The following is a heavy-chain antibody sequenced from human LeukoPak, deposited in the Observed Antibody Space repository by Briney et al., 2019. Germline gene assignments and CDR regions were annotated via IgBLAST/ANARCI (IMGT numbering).Heavy chain of an antibody. D-gene: IGHD3-22*01. V-gene: IGHV4-59*08. CDR3: ARVGMNYYDSSGRLKNYAFDI. CDR2: IYYSGST. CDR1: GGSISSYY. J-gene: IGHJ3*02. Sequence: SETLSLTCTVSGGSISSYYWSWIRQPPGKGLEWIGYIYYSGSTNYNPSLKSRVTISVDTSKNQFSLKLSSVTAVDTAVYYCARVGMNYYDSSGRLKNYAFDIWGQGTMVTVSS.